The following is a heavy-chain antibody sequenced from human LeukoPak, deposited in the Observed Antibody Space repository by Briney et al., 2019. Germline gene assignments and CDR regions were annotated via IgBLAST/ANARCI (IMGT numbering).Heavy chain of an antibody. CDR3: ARAGYSYGRALDY. Sequence: SETLSLTCTVSGGSISSSSYYWGWIRQPPGKGLEWIGSIYYSGSTYYNPSLKSRVTISVDTSKNQFSLKLSSVTAADTAVYYCARAGYSYGRALDYWGQGTLVTVSS. CDR2: IYYSGST. J-gene: IGHJ4*02. CDR1: GGSISSSSYY. V-gene: IGHV4-39*07. D-gene: IGHD5-18*01.